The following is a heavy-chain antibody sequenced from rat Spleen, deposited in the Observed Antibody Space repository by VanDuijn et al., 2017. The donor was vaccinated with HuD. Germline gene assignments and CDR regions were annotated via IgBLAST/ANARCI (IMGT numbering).Heavy chain of an antibody. J-gene: IGHJ4*01. Sequence: QVQLKESGPGLVQPSQTLSLTCTVAGFSLTSYNVHWVPQPPGKGLERMGVIWTTVGTRYNSALKSRLSISKETSKSQVFLKMNSLQTEDTATYYCARENTIAAISGVMDAWGQGASVTVSS. CDR1: GFSLTSYN. V-gene: IGHV2-41*01. D-gene: IGHD1-2*01. CDR3: ARENTIAAISGVMDA. CDR2: IWTTVGT.